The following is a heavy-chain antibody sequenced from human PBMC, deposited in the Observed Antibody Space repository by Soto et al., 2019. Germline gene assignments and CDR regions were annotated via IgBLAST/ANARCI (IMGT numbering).Heavy chain of an antibody. CDR1: GYTLTDLS. V-gene: IGHV1-24*01. CDR2: FDPEDGET. Sequence: ASVKVSCKVSGYTLTDLSMHWVQQAPGKGLEWMGGFDPEDGETIYAQKFQGRVTMTEDTSTDTAYMELSSLRSEDTAVYYCATDRDYSSGWPLWGQGTLVTVSS. CDR3: ATDRDYSSGWPL. J-gene: IGHJ4*02. D-gene: IGHD6-19*01.